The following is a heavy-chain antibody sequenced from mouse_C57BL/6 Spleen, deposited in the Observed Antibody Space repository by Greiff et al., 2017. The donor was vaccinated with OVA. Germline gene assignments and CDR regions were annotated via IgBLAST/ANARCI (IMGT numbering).Heavy chain of an antibody. J-gene: IGHJ3*01. V-gene: IGHV3-6*01. CDR2: ISYDGSN. Sequence: DVQLQESGPGLVKPSQSLSLTCSVTGYSITSGYFWNWIRQLPGNKLAWMGYISYDGSNNYNPSLKNRISITRDTSKNQFFLKLNSVTTEDTATYYCARDGDYGYENCAYWGQGTLVTVSA. CDR1: GYSITSGYF. D-gene: IGHD2-2*01. CDR3: ARDGDYGYENCAY.